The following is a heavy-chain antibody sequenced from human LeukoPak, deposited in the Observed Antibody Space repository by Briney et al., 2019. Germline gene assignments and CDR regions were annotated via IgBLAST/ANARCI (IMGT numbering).Heavy chain of an antibody. CDR1: GYTFTGYY. J-gene: IGHJ4*02. Sequence: GASVKVSCKASGYTFTGYYMHWVRQAPGQGLEWMGWINPNSGGTNYAQNFQGRVTMTRDTSTITVYMELSSLRSDDTAVYYCAREAIFGVVREYYFDYWGQGTLVTVS. V-gene: IGHV1-2*02. CDR3: AREAIFGVVREYYFDY. CDR2: INPNSGGT. D-gene: IGHD3-3*01.